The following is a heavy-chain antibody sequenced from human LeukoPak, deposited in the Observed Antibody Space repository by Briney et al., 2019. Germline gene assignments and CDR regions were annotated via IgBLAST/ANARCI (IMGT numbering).Heavy chain of an antibody. CDR1: GGSVSSGNYY. Sequence: SETLSLTCTVSGGSVSSGNYYWSWIRQPPGKGLEWIGYNHYSGSTNYNPSLKSRVTISVGTSKNQFSLKLSSVTAADTGVYYCARGYVYYYDGSGYDGDYFDYWGQGTLVTVSS. V-gene: IGHV4-61*01. CDR3: ARGYVYYYDGSGYDGDYFDY. D-gene: IGHD3-22*01. J-gene: IGHJ4*02. CDR2: NHYSGST.